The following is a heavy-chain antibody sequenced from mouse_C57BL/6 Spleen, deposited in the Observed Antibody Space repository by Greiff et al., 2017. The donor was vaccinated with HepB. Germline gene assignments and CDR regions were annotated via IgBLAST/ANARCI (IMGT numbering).Heavy chain of an antibody. Sequence: DVQLQESGPGLVKPSQSLSLTCSVTGYSITSGYYWNWIRQFPGNKLEWMGYISYDGSNNYNPSLKNRISITRDTSKNQFFLKLNSVTTEDTATYYCARSHPYYYGSSYEDYWGQGTTLTVSS. J-gene: IGHJ2*01. CDR3: ARSHPYYYGSSYEDY. V-gene: IGHV3-6*01. CDR1: GYSITSGYY. D-gene: IGHD1-1*01. CDR2: ISYDGSN.